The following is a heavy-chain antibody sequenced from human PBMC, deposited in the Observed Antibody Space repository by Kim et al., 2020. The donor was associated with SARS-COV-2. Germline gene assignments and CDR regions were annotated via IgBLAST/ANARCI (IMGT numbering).Heavy chain of an antibody. CDR2: INPSGGST. CDR1: FSPFPLSS. CDR3: AREAAAGTNGVLYYYYYGMDV. J-gene: IGHJ6*02. D-gene: IGHD6-13*01. V-gene: IGHV1-46*01. Sequence: ASVKVSFPSSFSPFPLSSLPWVLHSPGPGLEWMGIINPSGGSTSYAQQFQGRVTMTRDTSTSPVYMALSSLRSEDTAVYYCAREAAAGTNGVLYYYYYGMDVWGQGTTVTVSS.